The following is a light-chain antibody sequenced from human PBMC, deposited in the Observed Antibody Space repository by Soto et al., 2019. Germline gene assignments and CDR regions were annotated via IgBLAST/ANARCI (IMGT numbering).Light chain of an antibody. CDR3: QQYNSWPLT. Sequence: EIVLTQSPGTLSLSPGERATLPCRASQNITNNYVAWYQHKPGQAPRLLIYGASSRATGIPVRFSGSGSGTDFTLTISSLQSEDFAVYYCQQYNSWPLTFGGGTKVDIK. V-gene: IGKV3-20*01. J-gene: IGKJ4*01. CDR2: GAS. CDR1: QNITNNY.